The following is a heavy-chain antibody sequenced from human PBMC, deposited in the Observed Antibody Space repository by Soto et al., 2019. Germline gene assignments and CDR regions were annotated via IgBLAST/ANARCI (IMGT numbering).Heavy chain of an antibody. CDR3: ARDGGDYYYDSSGYLDY. CDR1: GFTFSSYA. J-gene: IGHJ4*02. V-gene: IGHV3-30-3*01. D-gene: IGHD3-22*01. CDR2: ISYDGSNK. Sequence: GGSLRLSCAASGFTFSSYAMHWVRQAPGKGLEWVAVISYDGSNKYYADSVKGRFTISRDNSKNTLYLQMNSLRAEDTAVYYCARDGGDYYYDSSGYLDYWGQGTLVTVSS.